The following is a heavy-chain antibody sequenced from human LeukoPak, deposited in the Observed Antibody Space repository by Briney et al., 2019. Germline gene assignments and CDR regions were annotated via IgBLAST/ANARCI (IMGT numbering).Heavy chain of an antibody. CDR3: ARAGGSYYYYGMDV. CDR2: IYYSGST. Sequence: SETLSLTRTVSGGSISSGGYYWSWIRQHPGKGLEWIGYIYYSGSTYYNPSLKSRVTISVDTSKNQFSLKLSSVTAADTAVYYCARAGGSYYYYGMDVWGQGTTVTVSS. CDR1: GGSISSGGYY. D-gene: IGHD1-26*01. V-gene: IGHV4-31*03. J-gene: IGHJ6*02.